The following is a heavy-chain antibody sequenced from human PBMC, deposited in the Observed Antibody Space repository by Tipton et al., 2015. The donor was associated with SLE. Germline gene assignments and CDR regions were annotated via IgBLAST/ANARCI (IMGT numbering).Heavy chain of an antibody. CDR3: ARKYGEYYGMDV. CDR1: GFTFSSYE. V-gene: IGHV3-48*03. J-gene: IGHJ6*02. CDR2: ISGSGSSI. Sequence: GSLRLSCAASGFTFSSYEMKWVRQAPGKGLEWVSYISGSGSSIYYADSVKGRFTISRDNAKNSLYLRMNSLRAEDTAVYYCARKYGEYYGMDVWGQGTTVTVSS. D-gene: IGHD4-17*01.